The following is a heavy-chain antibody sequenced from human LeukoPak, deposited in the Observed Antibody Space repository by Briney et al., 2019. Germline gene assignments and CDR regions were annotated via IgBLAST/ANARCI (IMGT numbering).Heavy chain of an antibody. Sequence: ASVKVSCKASGYTFTSYAMHWVRQAPGQRLEWMGWINAGNGNTNYAQKLQGRVTMTTDTSTSTAYMELRSLRSDDTAVYYCAREILGNYYYYYMDVWGKGTTVTVSS. CDR2: INAGNGNT. CDR3: AREILGNYYYYYMDV. J-gene: IGHJ6*03. CDR1: GYTFTSYA. V-gene: IGHV1-3*01. D-gene: IGHD3-16*01.